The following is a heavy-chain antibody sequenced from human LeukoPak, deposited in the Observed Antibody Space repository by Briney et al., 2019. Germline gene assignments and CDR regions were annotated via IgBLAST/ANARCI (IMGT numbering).Heavy chain of an antibody. V-gene: IGHV4-38-2*02. CDR3: ASQAPYGSGSYRPFGY. CDR2: IYHSGST. J-gene: IGHJ4*02. Sequence: SETLSLTCTVSGYSISSGYYWGWIRQPPGKGLEWIGSIYHSGSTYYNPSLKSRVTISVDTSKNQFSLKLSSVTAADTAVYYCASQAPYGSGSYRPFGYWGQGTLVTVSS. D-gene: IGHD3-10*01. CDR1: GYSISSGYY.